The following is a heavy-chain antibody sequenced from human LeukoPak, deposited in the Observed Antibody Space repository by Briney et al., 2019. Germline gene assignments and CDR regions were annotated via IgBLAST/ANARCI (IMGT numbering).Heavy chain of an antibody. V-gene: IGHV3-23*01. D-gene: IGHD3-10*01. CDR3: AKGSSGSRPYYFDY. CDR2: ITDSGGDT. J-gene: IGHJ4*02. Sequence: PGGSLRLSCAAPGFTFSNYAMSWVRQAPGMGLEWVSAITDSGGDTYHADSIKGRFTISRDNSKNTLYLQMNSLRADDTAVYYCAKGSSGSRPYYFDYWGQGTLVTVSS. CDR1: GFTFSNYA.